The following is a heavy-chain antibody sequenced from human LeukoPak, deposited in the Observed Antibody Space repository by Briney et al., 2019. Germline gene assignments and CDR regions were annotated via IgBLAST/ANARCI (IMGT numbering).Heavy chain of an antibody. J-gene: IGHJ4*02. Sequence: PGGSLRLSCAASGLTVSSNYMSWVRQAPGKVLEWVSVIYNGGSAYSSASVKGRFTIPRENSKSTLYLQMNSLRAEDSAVYYCARMGLAAAFDYWGQGALVTVSS. CDR2: IYNGGSA. V-gene: IGHV3-53*01. CDR1: GLTVSSNY. D-gene: IGHD6-13*01. CDR3: ARMGLAAAFDY.